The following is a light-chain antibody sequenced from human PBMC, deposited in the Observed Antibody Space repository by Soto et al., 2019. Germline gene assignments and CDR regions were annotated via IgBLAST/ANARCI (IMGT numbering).Light chain of an antibody. Sequence: DIQMTQSPSTLSASVGDRVTITCRASQSISDWLAWYQQKPGKAPKVLIYKASSLESGVPSRFSGSGSGTEFTLTISSLQPDDFATYYCQQYYSYSWTFGQGTTVELK. CDR3: QQYYSYSWT. J-gene: IGKJ1*01. CDR2: KAS. CDR1: QSISDW. V-gene: IGKV1-5*03.